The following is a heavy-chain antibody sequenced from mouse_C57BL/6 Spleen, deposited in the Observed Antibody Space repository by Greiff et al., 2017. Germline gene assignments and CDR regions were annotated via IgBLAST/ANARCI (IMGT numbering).Heavy chain of an antibody. CDR3: ARSNDGYYLDY. V-gene: IGHV1-42*01. J-gene: IGHJ2*01. D-gene: IGHD2-3*01. CDR1: GYSFTGYY. CDR2: INPSTGGT. Sequence: VQLQQSGPELVKPGASVKISCKASGYSFTGYYLNWVKQSPEKSLEWIGEINPSTGGTTYNQKFKAKATLTVDKSSSTAYMQLKSLTSEDSAVYYCARSNDGYYLDYWGQGTTLTVSS.